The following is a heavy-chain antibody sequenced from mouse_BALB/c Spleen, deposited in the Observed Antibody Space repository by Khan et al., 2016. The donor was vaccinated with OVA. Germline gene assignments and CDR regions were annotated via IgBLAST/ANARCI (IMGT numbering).Heavy chain of an antibody. V-gene: IGHV1S56*01. Sequence: QVQLKQSGAELVKPGASVKLSCKASGYTFTGYDINWVRQRPEQGLEWIGRIFPGDGTTKYNEKFKGKATLTTDKSSSTAYMQLSRLTSEDSAVDVCARGSTMMSWFAYWGQGTLVTVSA. CDR2: IFPGDGTT. CDR3: ARGSTMMSWFAY. J-gene: IGHJ3*01. D-gene: IGHD2-4*01. CDR1: GYTFTGYD.